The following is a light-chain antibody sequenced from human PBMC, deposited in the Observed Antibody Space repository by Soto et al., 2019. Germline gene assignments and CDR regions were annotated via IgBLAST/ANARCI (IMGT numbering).Light chain of an antibody. V-gene: IGKV1-5*01. CDR3: QQYNTYSYT. J-gene: IGKJ2*01. CDR2: DAS. Sequence: DIRMTQSPSTLSASVGDRVTITCRASQSISNWLAWYQQRPGKAPKLLIYDASTLESWVPSRFSGSGSGTEFTLTISGLRPDDFATYYCQQYNTYSYTFGQGTKLEIK. CDR1: QSISNW.